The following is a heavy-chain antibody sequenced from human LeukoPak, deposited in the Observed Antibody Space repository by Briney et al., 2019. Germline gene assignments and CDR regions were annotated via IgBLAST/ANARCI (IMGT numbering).Heavy chain of an antibody. J-gene: IGHJ4*02. V-gene: IGHV3-64*01. CDR3: ARGAYKDY. D-gene: IGHD2-21*01. Sequence: GGSLRLSCAASGFTFSSYAMHWVRQAPGKGLEYVSAISSNGGSTYYANSVKDRFTISRDNSKNTLYLQMGSLRLEDMAVYYCARGAYKDYWGQGTLVTVSS. CDR1: GFTFSSYA. CDR2: ISSNGGST.